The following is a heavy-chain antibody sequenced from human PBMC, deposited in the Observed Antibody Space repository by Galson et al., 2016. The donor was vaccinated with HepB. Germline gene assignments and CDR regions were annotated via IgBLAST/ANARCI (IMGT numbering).Heavy chain of an antibody. Sequence: LRLSCAGSGFSFGSYWMSWVRQSPGKGLEWVANIKPDGSEKYYVDSVEGRFTISRDNSKNTLYLQMNSLRAEDTAVHYCAKVLGAGYCGGSSCAMDVWGQGTTVTVSS. CDR2: IKPDGSEK. CDR1: GFSFGSYW. CDR3: AKVLGAGYCGGSSCAMDV. V-gene: IGHV3-7*03. D-gene: IGHD2-15*01. J-gene: IGHJ6*02.